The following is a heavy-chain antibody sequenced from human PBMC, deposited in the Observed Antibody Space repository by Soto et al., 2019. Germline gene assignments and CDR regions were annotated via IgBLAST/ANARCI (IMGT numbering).Heavy chain of an antibody. CDR3: ARGRAARPYYYYYGMDV. Sequence: SVKVSCKASGGTFSSYASSWVRQAPGQGLEWMGGIIPIFGTANYAQKFQGRVTITADESTSTAYMELSSLRAEDTAVYYCARGRAARPYYYYYGMDVWGQGTTVTVSS. D-gene: IGHD6-6*01. CDR2: IIPIFGTA. V-gene: IGHV1-69*01. CDR1: GGTFSSYA. J-gene: IGHJ6*02.